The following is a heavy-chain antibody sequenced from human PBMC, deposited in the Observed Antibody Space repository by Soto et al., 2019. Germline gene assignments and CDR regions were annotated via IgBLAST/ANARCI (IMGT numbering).Heavy chain of an antibody. CDR2: IYYSGST. CDR3: ARGRGYSYGDGVTMIVVVMAHFDY. J-gene: IGHJ4*02. CDR1: GGSISSYY. D-gene: IGHD3-22*01. Sequence: SETLSLTCTVSGGSISSYYWSWIRQPPGKGLEWIGYIYYSGSTNYNPSLKSRVTISVDTSKNQFSLKLSSVTAADTAVYYCARGRGYSYGDGVTMIVVVMAHFDYWGQGTLVTVSS. V-gene: IGHV4-59*12.